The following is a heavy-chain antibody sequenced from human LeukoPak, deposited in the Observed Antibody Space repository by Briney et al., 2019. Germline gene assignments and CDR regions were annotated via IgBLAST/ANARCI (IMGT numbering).Heavy chain of an antibody. V-gene: IGHV1-69*04. CDR3: ASGSITFYYFDY. CDR1: GGTFSSYA. J-gene: IGHJ4*02. D-gene: IGHD3-10*01. Sequence: GASVKVSCKASGGTFSSYAISWVRQAPGQGLEWMGRIIPILGIANYAQKFQGRVTITADKSTSTAYMELSSLRSEDTAVYYCASGSITFYYFDYWGQGTLVTVSS. CDR2: IIPILGIA.